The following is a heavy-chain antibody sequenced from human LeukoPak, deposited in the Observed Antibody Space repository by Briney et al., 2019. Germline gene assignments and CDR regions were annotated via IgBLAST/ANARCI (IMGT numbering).Heavy chain of an antibody. Sequence: PGGSLRLSCAASGFTFSSYWMSWVRQAPGKGLEWVANIKQDGSEKYYVDSVKGRFTISRDNAKNSLYLQMNSLRAEDTAVYYCAREPITETYYYDSSGYYYEAFDIWGQGTMSPSLQ. D-gene: IGHD3-22*01. J-gene: IGHJ3*02. V-gene: IGHV3-7*01. CDR3: AREPITETYYYDSSGYYYEAFDI. CDR1: GFTFSSYW. CDR2: IKQDGSEK.